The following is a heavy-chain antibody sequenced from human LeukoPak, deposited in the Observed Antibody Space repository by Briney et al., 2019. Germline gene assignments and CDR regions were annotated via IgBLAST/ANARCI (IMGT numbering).Heavy chain of an antibody. CDR2: IIPIFGTA. D-gene: IGHD5-12*01. CDR1: GGTFSSYA. J-gene: IGHJ6*02. CDR3: ARDRVATIYYQYAMDV. Sequence: ASVKVSCKASGGTFSSYAISWVRQAPGQGLEWMGGIIPIFGTANYAQKFQGRVTITADESTSTAYMELNSLRSEDTAVYYCARDRVATIYYQYAMDVWGQGTTVTVSS. V-gene: IGHV1-69*13.